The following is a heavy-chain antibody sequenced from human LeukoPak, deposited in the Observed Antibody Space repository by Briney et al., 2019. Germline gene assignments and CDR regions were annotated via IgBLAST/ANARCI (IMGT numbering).Heavy chain of an antibody. CDR3: TTFRPGGYFQN. J-gene: IGHJ1*01. CDR2: IYYSGGT. Sequence: SETLSLTCTVSGGSISSDYWSWIRQPPGKRLQWIGSIYYSGGTHYDASLKSRATISVDTSKNQFSLKLTSVTAADTAVYYCTTFRPGGYFQNWGQGTLVTVSS. V-gene: IGHV4-59*12. D-gene: IGHD2-21*01. CDR1: GGSISSDY.